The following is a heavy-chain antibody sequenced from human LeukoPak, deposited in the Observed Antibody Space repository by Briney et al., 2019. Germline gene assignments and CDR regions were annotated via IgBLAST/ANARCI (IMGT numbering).Heavy chain of an antibody. V-gene: IGHV1-2*02. D-gene: IGHD2-2*01. J-gene: IGHJ5*02. CDR2: INPNSGGT. Sequence: GASVKVSCKASGYTFTGYYMHWVRQAPGQGLEWMGWINPNSGGTNYAQKFQGRVTMTRDTSISTAYMELSRLRSDDTAVYYCARGDCSSTSCYFDPWGQGTLVTVSS. CDR3: ARGDCSSTSCYFDP. CDR1: GYTFTGYY.